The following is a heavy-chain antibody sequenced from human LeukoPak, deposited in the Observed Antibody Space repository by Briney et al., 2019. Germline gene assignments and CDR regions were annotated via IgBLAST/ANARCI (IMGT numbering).Heavy chain of an antibody. V-gene: IGHV4-61*02. CDR1: GGSISSGSYY. D-gene: IGHD3-22*01. J-gene: IGHJ4*02. CDR3: ARLRYYYDSSGYYRDY. Sequence: TSETLSLTCTVSGGSISSGSYYWSWIRQPAGKGLEWIGRIYTSGSTNYNPSLKSRVTISVDTSKNQFSLKLSSVTAADTAVYYCARLRYYYDSSGYYRDYWGQGTLVTVSS. CDR2: IYTSGST.